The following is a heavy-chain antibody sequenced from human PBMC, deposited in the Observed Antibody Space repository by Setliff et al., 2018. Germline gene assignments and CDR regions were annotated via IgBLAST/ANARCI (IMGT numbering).Heavy chain of an antibody. CDR3: ARGRMRGSCSGPSCTYDPFDI. CDR2: IYHSGSS. Sequence: SETLSLTCAVHGDPFTDYYWSWLRQPPGKGLEWIGSIYHSGSSYYNSSLRSRVTISVDTSKNQFSLILRSVTAADTAVYYCARGRMRGSCSGPSCTYDPFDIWGQGTPVTVSS. V-gene: IGHV4-34*01. D-gene: IGHD2-2*01. CDR1: GDPFTDYY. J-gene: IGHJ3*02.